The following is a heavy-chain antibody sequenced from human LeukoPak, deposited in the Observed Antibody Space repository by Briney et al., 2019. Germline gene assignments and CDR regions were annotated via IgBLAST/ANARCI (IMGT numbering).Heavy chain of an antibody. CDR3: ASWYSSGWYGEDFDY. CDR2: INSGGDDT. V-gene: IGHV3-74*01. Sequence: PGGSLRLSCAASGFTFSTYWMHWVRQAPGKGLVWVSLINSGGDDTRYADSVKGRFTISRDNAKNTLYLQMNSLRAEDTAVYYCASWYSSGWYGEDFDYWGQGTLVTVSS. J-gene: IGHJ4*02. D-gene: IGHD6-19*01. CDR1: GFTFSTYW.